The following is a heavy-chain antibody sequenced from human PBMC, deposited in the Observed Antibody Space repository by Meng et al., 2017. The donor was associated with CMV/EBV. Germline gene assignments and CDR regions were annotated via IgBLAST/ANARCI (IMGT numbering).Heavy chain of an antibody. CDR2: ISLDGGST. D-gene: IGHD3-22*01. V-gene: IGHV3-43D*03. J-gene: IGHJ3*02. Sequence: GGSLRLSCAASGFTFDDYAMHWVRQAPGKGLEWVALISLDGGSTYYADSVKGRFTISRDNSKNSLYLLMNSLRAEDTALYYCANGRSQNYYDSSGYSKPPHDAFDIWGQGTMVTFSS. CDR1: GFTFDDYA. CDR3: ANGRSQNYYDSSGYSKPPHDAFDI.